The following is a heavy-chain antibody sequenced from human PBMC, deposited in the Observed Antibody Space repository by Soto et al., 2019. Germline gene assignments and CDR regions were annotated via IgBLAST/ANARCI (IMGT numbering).Heavy chain of an antibody. Sequence: LRLSFAASGFTFTSYSMNWVRQAPGQGLEWVSYITSKSTTIKYADSVKGRFTVSRDNAKNSLYLQLNSLRDEDTAVYYCAREMGACSDSSCYPGPYDSWGQGTLVTVSS. V-gene: IGHV3-48*02. CDR2: ITSKSTTI. D-gene: IGHD3-16*01. CDR3: AREMGACSDSSCYPGPYDS. J-gene: IGHJ5*02. CDR1: GFTFTSYS.